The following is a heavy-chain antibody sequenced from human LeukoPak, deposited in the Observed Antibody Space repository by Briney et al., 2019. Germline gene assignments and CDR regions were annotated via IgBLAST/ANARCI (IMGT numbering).Heavy chain of an antibody. D-gene: IGHD3-10*01. V-gene: IGHV3-21*01. CDR2: ISSSSSYI. CDR3: ARVGDYYGSGSYQDAFDI. Sequence: PGGSLRLSCAASGFTFSSYSMTWVRQAPGKGLEWVSSISSSSSYIYYADSVKGRFTISRDNAKNSLYLQMNSLRAEDTAVYYCARVGDYYGSGSYQDAFDIWGQGTMVTVSS. J-gene: IGHJ3*02. CDR1: GFTFSSYS.